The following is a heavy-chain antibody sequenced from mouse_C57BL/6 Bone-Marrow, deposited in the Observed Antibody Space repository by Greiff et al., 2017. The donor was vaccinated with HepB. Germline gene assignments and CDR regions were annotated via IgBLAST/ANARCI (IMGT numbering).Heavy chain of an antibody. Sequence: EVKLVESGGGLVQPGGSMKLSCVASGFTFSNYWMNWVRQSPEKGLEWVAQIRLKSDNYATHYAESVKGRFTISRDDSKSSVYLQMNNLRAEDTGIYYCTGRTTVVPDYWGQGTTLTVSS. CDR2: IRLKSDNYAT. V-gene: IGHV6-3*01. D-gene: IGHD1-1*01. J-gene: IGHJ2*01. CDR1: GFTFSNYW. CDR3: TGRTTVVPDY.